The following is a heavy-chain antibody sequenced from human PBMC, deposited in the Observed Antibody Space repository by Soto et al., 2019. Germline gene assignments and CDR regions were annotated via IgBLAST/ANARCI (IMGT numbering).Heavy chain of an antibody. CDR2: IYYSGST. V-gene: IGHV4-30-4*02. CDR1: GGSISSGDYY. D-gene: IGHD3-9*01. CDR3: ARVSGYFDDFDY. Sequence: PSETLSLTCTVSGGSISSGDYYWSWIRQPPGKGLEWIGYIYYSGSTYYNPSLKSRVTISVDTSKNQFSLKLSSVTAADTAVYYCARVSGYFDDFDYWGHGTLVTVSS. J-gene: IGHJ4*01.